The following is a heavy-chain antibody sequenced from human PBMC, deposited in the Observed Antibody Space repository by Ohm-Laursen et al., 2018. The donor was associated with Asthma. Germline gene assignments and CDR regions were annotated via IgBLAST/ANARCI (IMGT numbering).Heavy chain of an antibody. CDR1: GFSFHEYA. CDR3: AKLVGVTTA. Sequence: SLRLSCAASGFSFHEYAMHWVRQSPGKGLEWVSGISWNSGSIGYADSVKGRFTISRDNAKNSLYLQMNSLRPEDTALYYCAKLVGVTTAWGQGTLVTVSS. D-gene: IGHD4-17*01. J-gene: IGHJ5*02. CDR2: ISWNSGSI. V-gene: IGHV3-9*01.